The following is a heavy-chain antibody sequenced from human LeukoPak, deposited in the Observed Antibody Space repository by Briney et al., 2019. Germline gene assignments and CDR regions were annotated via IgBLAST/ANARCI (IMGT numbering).Heavy chain of an antibody. CDR3: AREQKTSSSVGYDY. Sequence: GGSLRLSCAASGFTLSDYYMSWIRQAPGKGLEWVSYISSSGSTIYYADSVKGRFTISRDNAKNSLYLQMNSLRAEDTAVYYCAREQKTSSSVGYDYWGQGTLVTVSS. V-gene: IGHV3-11*01. CDR1: GFTLSDYY. CDR2: ISSSGSTI. J-gene: IGHJ4*02. D-gene: IGHD6-13*01.